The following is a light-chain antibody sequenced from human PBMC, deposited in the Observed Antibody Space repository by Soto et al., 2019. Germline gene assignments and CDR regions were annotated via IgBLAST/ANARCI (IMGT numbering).Light chain of an antibody. V-gene: IGLV2-23*02. CDR1: TTDVATYDL. CDR2: EVT. J-gene: IGLJ2*01. CDR3: CSYAGGNTFV. Sequence: QSALTQPASVSGSPGQSITISCAGTTTDVATYDLVSLYQHHPGTAPKVILYEVTKRPSGVSNRFSGSKSGNTASLTISGLQPEDEADYFCCSYAGGNTFVFGGGTKLTVL.